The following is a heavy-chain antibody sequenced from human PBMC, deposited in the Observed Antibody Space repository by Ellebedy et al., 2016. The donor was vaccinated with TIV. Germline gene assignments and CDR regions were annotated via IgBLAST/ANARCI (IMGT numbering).Heavy chain of an antibody. J-gene: IGHJ6*02. CDR1: GGSISSSSYY. D-gene: IGHD2-21*02. CDR2: IYYSGST. CDR3: AGGYCGGDCFAIYYYGMDV. V-gene: IGHV4-39*07. Sequence: SETLSLXXTVSGGSISSSSYYWGWIRQPPGKGLEWIGSIYYSGSTYYNPSLKSRVTISVDTSKNQFSLKLSSVTAADTAVYYCAGGYCGGDCFAIYYYGMDVWGQGTTVTVSS.